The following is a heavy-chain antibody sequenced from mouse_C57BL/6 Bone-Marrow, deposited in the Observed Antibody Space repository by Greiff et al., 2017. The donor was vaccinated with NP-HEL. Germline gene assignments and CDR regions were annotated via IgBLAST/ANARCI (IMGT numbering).Heavy chain of an antibody. V-gene: IGHV1-55*01. Sequence: QVQLQQPGAELVKPGASVKMSCKASGYTFTSYWITWVKQRPGQGLEWIGEINPGSGSTKYNEKFKSKATLTVDTSSSTDYMQLSILTSEDSAFYVCARRRLHAMDYWGQGTSVTVSS. CDR2: INPGSGST. J-gene: IGHJ4*01. CDR3: ARRRLHAMDY. CDR1: GYTFTSYW. D-gene: IGHD2-4*01.